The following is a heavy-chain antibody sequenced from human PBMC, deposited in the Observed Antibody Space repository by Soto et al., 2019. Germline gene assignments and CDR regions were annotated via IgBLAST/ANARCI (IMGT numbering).Heavy chain of an antibody. J-gene: IGHJ3*02. Sequence: GASVKVSCKASGYTFTGYYMHWVRQAPGQGLEWMGWINPNSGGTNYAQKFQGWVTMTRDTSISTAYMELSRLRSDDTTVYYCARGPEGIAVADIWGQGTMVTVSS. CDR2: INPNSGGT. CDR1: GYTFTGYY. CDR3: ARGPEGIAVADI. V-gene: IGHV1-2*04. D-gene: IGHD6-19*01.